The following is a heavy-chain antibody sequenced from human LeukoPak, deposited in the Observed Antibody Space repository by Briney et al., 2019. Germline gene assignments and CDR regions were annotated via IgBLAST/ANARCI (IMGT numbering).Heavy chain of an antibody. Sequence: SETLSLTCTVSGGSISSYYWSWIRQSAGKGLEWIGRIYSSGSTDYNPSLKSRVTMSVDTSKNQFSLKLTSVTAANTAVYYCARGIAAAPERALEIWGQGTTVTVSS. V-gene: IGHV4-4*07. J-gene: IGHJ3*02. CDR3: ARGIAAAPERALEI. D-gene: IGHD6-13*01. CDR2: IYSSGST. CDR1: GGSISSYY.